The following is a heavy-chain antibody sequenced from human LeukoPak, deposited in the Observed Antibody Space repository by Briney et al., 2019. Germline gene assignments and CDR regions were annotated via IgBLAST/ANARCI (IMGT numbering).Heavy chain of an antibody. CDR3: ASTRRWLQPDY. V-gene: IGHV4-34*01. CDR1: GGSFSGYY. J-gene: IGHJ4*02. Sequence: SETLSLTCAVYGGSFSGYYWSWIRQPPGKGLEWIGEINHSGSTNYNPSLKSRVTISVDTFKNQFSLKLSSVTAADTAVYYCASTRRWLQPDYWGQGTLVTVSS. D-gene: IGHD5-24*01. CDR2: INHSGST.